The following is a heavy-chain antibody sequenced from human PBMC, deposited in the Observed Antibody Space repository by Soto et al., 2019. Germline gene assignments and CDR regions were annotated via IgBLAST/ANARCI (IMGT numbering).Heavy chain of an antibody. CDR1: GYNFTSYH. CDR3: AGDTPPTDY. Sequence: QVQLVKSGAEAKKPGASVQVSFKTSGYNFTSYHIRWVRQAPGQGLEWMGWIRAYNTNRNHALTFQGRVTMTTDTLTSTAYMELRSLGSDDTAVYDCAGDTPPTDYWGQGTLVTVSS. CDR2: IRAYNTNR. V-gene: IGHV1-18*01. J-gene: IGHJ4*02.